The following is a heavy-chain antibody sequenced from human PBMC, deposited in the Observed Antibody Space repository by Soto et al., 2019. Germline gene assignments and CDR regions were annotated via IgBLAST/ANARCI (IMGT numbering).Heavy chain of an antibody. J-gene: IGHJ4*02. D-gene: IGHD3-10*01. CDR3: ARAVSAEYYGSGSPYY. V-gene: IGHV1-46*03. CDR1: GYTFTSYY. CDR2: INPSGGST. Sequence: ASVKVSCKASGYTFTSYYMHWVRQAPGQGLEWMGIINPSGGSTSYAQKFQGRVTMTRDASTSTVYMELSSLRSEDTAVYYCARAVSAEYYGSGSPYYWGQGTLVTVS.